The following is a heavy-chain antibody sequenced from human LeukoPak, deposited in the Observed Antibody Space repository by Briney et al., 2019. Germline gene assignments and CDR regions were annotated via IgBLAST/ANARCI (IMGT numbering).Heavy chain of an antibody. CDR1: GVSFDDYY. V-gene: IGHV4-34*01. CDR2: INHSGYT. J-gene: IGHJ4*02. D-gene: IGHD2-21*02. CDR3: TRMTAGHDY. Sequence: SETLSLTCAVSGVSFDDYYWSWVRQTPGKGLEWIGEINHSGYTNDSPSLKSRVTLSIDTSRKRFSLNLRPVTVADTGIYYCTRMTAGHDYWGQGTLVTVSS.